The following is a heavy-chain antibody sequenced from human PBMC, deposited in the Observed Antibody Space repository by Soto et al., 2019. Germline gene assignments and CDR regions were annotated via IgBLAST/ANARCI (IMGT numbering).Heavy chain of an antibody. CDR3: ARDDTGGGLTYYFDS. J-gene: IGHJ4*01. D-gene: IGHD2-8*02. V-gene: IGHV3-7*01. Sequence: EVQLVDSGGDLVQPGGSLRLSCAASGFTFSTYWMSWVRQAPGKGLEWVANIDPDGSQKYYVDSVKGRFTISRDNAKKTLYLQMNSLRVEDTAIYYCARDDTGGGLTYYFDSWGRGSLVTVSS. CDR1: GFTFSTYW. CDR2: IDPDGSQK.